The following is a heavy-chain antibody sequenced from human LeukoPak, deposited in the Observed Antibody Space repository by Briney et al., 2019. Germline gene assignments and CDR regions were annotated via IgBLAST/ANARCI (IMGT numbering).Heavy chain of an antibody. J-gene: IGHJ2*01. CDR3: VRDLRSWYFDV. CDR2: IKQDGTEQ. Sequence: GGSLRLSCAASGFPISPHYMARVRQVPGKGLGWVANIKQDGTEQYYVDSAKGRFTISRDNAKNSLYLQMNSLRVEDTAIYYCVRDLRSWYFDVWGRGTLVRVSS. V-gene: IGHV3-7*01. CDR1: GFPISPHY.